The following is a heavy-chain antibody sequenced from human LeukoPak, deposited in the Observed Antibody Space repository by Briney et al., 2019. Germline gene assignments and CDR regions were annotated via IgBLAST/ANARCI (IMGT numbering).Heavy chain of an antibody. D-gene: IGHD4-17*01. J-gene: IGHJ3*02. CDR2: IYHSGST. CDR1: GYSISSGYY. Sequence: SETLSLTCTVSGYSISSGYYWAWIRQPPGKGLEWIGSIYHSGSTYYNPSLKSRVTISVDTSKNQFSLKLSSATAADTAVYYCASIYMLTTVGAFDIWGQGTMVTVSS. CDR3: ASIYMLTTVGAFDI. V-gene: IGHV4-38-2*02.